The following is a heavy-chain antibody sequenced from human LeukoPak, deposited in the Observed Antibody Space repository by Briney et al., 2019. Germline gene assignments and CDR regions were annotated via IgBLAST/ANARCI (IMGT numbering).Heavy chain of an antibody. J-gene: IGHJ4*01. D-gene: IGHD1-26*01. CDR1: GYSFSTTY. CDR3: ARGGTYYPCIDY. CDR2: IGAYNGGT. Sequence: ASVRVSCKALGYSFSTTYINWVRQASGQGLVWMGRIGAYNGGTAYAQKFQGRVTMTTDSSTTTAYLHLARLRSDDTAVYYCARGGTYYPCIDYWGQGTLVTVSS. V-gene: IGHV1-18*01.